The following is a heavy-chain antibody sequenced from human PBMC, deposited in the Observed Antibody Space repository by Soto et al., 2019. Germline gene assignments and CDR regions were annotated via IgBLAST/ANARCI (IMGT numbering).Heavy chain of an antibody. V-gene: IGHV4-31*11. CDR2: IYYSGST. CDR1: GGSISSGGYS. J-gene: IGHJ5*02. CDR3: ARGPWFDP. Sequence: SETLSLTCAVSGGSISSGGYSWSWIRQPPGKGLEWIGYIYYSGSTYYNPSLKSRVTISVDTSKNQFSLKLSSVTAADTAVYYCARGPWFDPWGQGTLVTVSS.